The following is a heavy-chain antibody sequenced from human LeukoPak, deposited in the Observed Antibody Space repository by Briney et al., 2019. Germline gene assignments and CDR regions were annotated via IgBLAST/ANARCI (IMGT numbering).Heavy chain of an antibody. D-gene: IGHD2-2*01. CDR3: ARVPLRYCSSTSCYANDY. CDR1: GFTFSSYS. Sequence: GGSLRLSCAASGFTFSSYSMNWVRQAPGKGLEWVSSISSSSSYICYADSVKGRFTISRDNAKNSLYLQMNSLRAGDTAVYYCARVPLRYCSSTSCYANDYWGQGTLVTVSS. V-gene: IGHV3-21*01. J-gene: IGHJ4*02. CDR2: ISSSSSYI.